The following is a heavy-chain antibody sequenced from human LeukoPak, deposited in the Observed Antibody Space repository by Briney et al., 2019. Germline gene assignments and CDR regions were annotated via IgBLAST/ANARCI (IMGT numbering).Heavy chain of an antibody. Sequence: GESLKISCKASGYTFTGYYMHWVRQAPGQGLEWMGWINPNSGGTNYAQKFQGRVTMTRDTSISTAYMELSRLRSDDTAVYYCARAPRSGIAVAGIRFRFDYWGQGTLVTVSS. CDR2: INPNSGGT. V-gene: IGHV1-2*02. J-gene: IGHJ4*02. CDR1: GYTFTGYY. D-gene: IGHD6-19*01. CDR3: ARAPRSGIAVAGIRFRFDY.